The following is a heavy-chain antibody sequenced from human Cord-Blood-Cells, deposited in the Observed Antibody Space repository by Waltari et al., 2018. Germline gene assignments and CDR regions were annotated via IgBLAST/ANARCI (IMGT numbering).Heavy chain of an antibody. Sequence: QVQLQQSGPGLVKPSQTLSLTCAISGDSVSSHRAAWNWIRQSTSRGLEWLGRTYYRSKWYNDYAVSVKSRITINPDTSKNQFSLQLNSVTPEDTAVYYCARGVVIIPYYYYYYYMDVWGKGTTVTVSS. D-gene: IGHD3-3*01. V-gene: IGHV6-1*01. CDR3: ARGVVIIPYYYYYYYMDV. CDR2: TYYRSKWYN. J-gene: IGHJ6*03. CDR1: GDSVSSHRAA.